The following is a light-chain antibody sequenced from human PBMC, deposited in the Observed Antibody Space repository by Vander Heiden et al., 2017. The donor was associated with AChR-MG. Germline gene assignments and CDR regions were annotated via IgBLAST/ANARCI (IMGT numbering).Light chain of an antibody. CDR1: KSSIGYNS. V-gene: IGLV1-51*01. J-gene: IGLJ3*02. CDR2: ASN. CDR3: GAWDATLAAGL. Sequence: QSVFTQPPSVSAAPGQNVTISCPGSKSSIGYNSVSWYQQFPRTAPRLLIYASNRRPSGIPDRFSGSKSGTSATLTITGLQTGDEADYYCGAWDATLAAGLFGGGTSLTAL.